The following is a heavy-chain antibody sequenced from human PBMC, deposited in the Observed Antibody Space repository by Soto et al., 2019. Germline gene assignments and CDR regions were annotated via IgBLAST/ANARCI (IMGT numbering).Heavy chain of an antibody. CDR1: GYTFTIYG. D-gene: IGHD6-13*01. V-gene: IGHV1-18*01. J-gene: IGHJ6*02. CDR3: AREARYSSSWYSRYYYYYYGMDV. Sequence: ASVKVSCKASGYTFTIYGISWVRQAPGQGLEWMGWISAYNGNTNYAQKLQGRVTMTTDTSTSTAYMELRSLRSDDTAVYYCAREARYSSSWYSRYYYYYYGMDVWGQGTTVTVSS. CDR2: ISAYNGNT.